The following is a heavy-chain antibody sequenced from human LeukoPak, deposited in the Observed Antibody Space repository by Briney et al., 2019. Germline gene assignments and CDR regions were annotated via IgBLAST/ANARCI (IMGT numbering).Heavy chain of an antibody. CDR2: IYTSGST. J-gene: IGHJ3*02. Sequence: SQTLSLTCTVSGGSISSGSYYWSWIRQPAGKGLEWIGRIYTSGSTNYNLSLKSRVTISVDTSKNRFSLKLSSVTAADTAVYYCARDIDYYDSSGYYAAFDIWGQGTMVTVSS. CDR1: GGSISSGSYY. V-gene: IGHV4-61*02. D-gene: IGHD3-22*01. CDR3: ARDIDYYDSSGYYAAFDI.